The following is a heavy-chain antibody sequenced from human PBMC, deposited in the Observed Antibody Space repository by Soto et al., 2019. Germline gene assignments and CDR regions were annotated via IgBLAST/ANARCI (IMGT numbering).Heavy chain of an antibody. J-gene: IGHJ4*02. CDR3: ARQIEEGRFDY. CDR2: INPSGGST. D-gene: IGHD3-22*01. V-gene: IGHV1-46*03. CDR1: GYTFTSYY. Sequence: ASVKVSCKASGYTFTSYYMHWVRQAPGQGLEWMGIINPSGGSTSYAQKFQGRVTMTRDTSASTVYMELSSLRSEDTAVYYCARQIEEGRFDYWGQATLVTVSS.